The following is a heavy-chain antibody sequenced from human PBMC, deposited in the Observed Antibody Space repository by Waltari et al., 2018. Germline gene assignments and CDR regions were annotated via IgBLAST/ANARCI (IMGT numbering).Heavy chain of an antibody. V-gene: IGHV3-23*01. CDR3: AKGSSSWLRFDY. CDR1: GFTFSSYA. D-gene: IGHD6-13*01. Sequence: EVQLLESGGGLVQPGGSLRLSCSASGFTFSSYAMSWVRQAPGKGLEWVSAISGSGGSTYYADSVKGRFTISRDNSKNTLYLQMNSLRAEDTAVYYCAKGSSSWLRFDYWGQGTLVTVSS. J-gene: IGHJ4*02. CDR2: ISGSGGST.